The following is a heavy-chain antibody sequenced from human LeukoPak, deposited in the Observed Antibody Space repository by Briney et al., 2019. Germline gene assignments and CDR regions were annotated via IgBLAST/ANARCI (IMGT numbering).Heavy chain of an antibody. D-gene: IGHD5-12*01. J-gene: IGHJ4*02. CDR1: GFNFSNYG. CDR3: TTSPWLFDY. Sequence: GGSLRLSCAASGFNFSNYGMNWVRQAPGKGLEWVANIKQDGSNKNYVDSVKGRFTISRDNARNSVFLQMDSLRVDDTAVYYCTTSPWLFDYWGQGTRVIVSS. V-gene: IGHV3-7*01. CDR2: IKQDGSNK.